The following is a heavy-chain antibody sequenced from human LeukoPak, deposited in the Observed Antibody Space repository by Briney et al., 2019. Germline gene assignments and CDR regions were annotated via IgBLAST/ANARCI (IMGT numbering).Heavy chain of an antibody. Sequence: SQTLSLTCTVSGGSISSGDYYWSWIRQPPGRGLEWIGNIYYSGSTYYNPSLKSRVTISVDTSKNQFSLKLSSVTAADTAVYYCARGEIVGATLDYWGQGTLVTVSS. V-gene: IGHV4-30-4*08. D-gene: IGHD1-26*01. J-gene: IGHJ4*02. CDR2: IYYSGST. CDR1: GGSISSGDYY. CDR3: ARGEIVGATLDY.